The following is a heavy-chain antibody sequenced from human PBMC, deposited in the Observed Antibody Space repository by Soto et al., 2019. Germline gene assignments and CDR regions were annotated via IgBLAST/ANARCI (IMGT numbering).Heavy chain of an antibody. V-gene: IGHV4-4*02. CDR1: GDSITSDWW. CDR3: AKGGNWQLGS. J-gene: IGHJ5*01. Sequence: QVQLQESGPGLVKPSETLSLTCAVSGDSITSDWWWTWVRQPPGKGLEWIGEVHHRRGANYNPSLRSRIIISVDKSKNQFSLIMNSVTAADTATYYCAKGGNWQLGSWGQGALVIVFS. D-gene: IGHD1-26*01. CDR2: VHHRRGA.